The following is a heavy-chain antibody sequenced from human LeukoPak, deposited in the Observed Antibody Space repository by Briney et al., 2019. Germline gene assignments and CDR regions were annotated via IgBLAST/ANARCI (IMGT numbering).Heavy chain of an antibody. J-gene: IGHJ5*02. CDR3: AGGGLVRGVTHWFDP. CDR2: IYSGGST. V-gene: IGHV3-53*01. D-gene: IGHD3-10*01. Sequence: PGGSLRLSCAASGFTVSSNYMSWVRQAPGKGLEWVSVIYSGGSTYYADSVKGRFTISRDNSKNTLYLQMNSLRAEDTAVYYCAGGGLVRGVTHWFDPWGQGTLVTVSS. CDR1: GFTVSSNY.